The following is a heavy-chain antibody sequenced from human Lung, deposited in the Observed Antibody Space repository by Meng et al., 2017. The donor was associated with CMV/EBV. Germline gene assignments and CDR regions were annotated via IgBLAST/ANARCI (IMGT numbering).Heavy chain of an antibody. CDR3: ARDLKSYCSSTSCYINWFDP. D-gene: IGHD2-2*02. Sequence: SETLSLXCTVSGGSISSSSYYWGWIRQPPGKGLEWIGSIYYSGSTYYNPSLKSRVTISVDTSKNQFSLKLSSVTAADTAVYYCARDLKSYCSSTSCYINWFDPWGQGTXVNVYS. V-gene: IGHV4-39*07. CDR2: IYYSGST. J-gene: IGHJ5*02. CDR1: GGSISSSSYY.